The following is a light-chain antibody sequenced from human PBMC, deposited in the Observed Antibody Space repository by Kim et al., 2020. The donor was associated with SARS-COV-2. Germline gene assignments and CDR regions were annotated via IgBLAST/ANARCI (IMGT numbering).Light chain of an antibody. J-gene: IGKJ2*01. V-gene: IGKV3-11*01. Sequence: SPGERATPSCRASQSVSNYLAWYQQKPGQAPRLLIYDASNRATGIPARFSGSGSGTDFTLTISSLEPEDFAVYYCQQRSNWPPYTFGQGTKLEI. CDR2: DAS. CDR3: QQRSNWPPYT. CDR1: QSVSNY.